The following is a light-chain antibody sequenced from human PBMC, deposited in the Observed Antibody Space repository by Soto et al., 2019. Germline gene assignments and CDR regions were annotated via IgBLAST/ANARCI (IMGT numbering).Light chain of an antibody. CDR2: EVN. V-gene: IGLV2-8*01. Sequence: QSVLTQPPSASGSPGQSVTISCTGTSSDVGAYNSVSWYQQHPGKAPKLVIYEVNKRPSGVPDRFSASKSDNTASLTVSGLQAEDGADYYCSSYAGTKNLVFGGGTKLTVL. CDR1: SSDVGAYNS. J-gene: IGLJ2*01. CDR3: SSYAGTKNLV.